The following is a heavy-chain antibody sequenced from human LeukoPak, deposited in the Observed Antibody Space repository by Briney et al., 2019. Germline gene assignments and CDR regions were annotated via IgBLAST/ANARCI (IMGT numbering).Heavy chain of an antibody. CDR1: GGSISSGSYY. Sequence: SETLSLTCTVSGGSISSGSYYWSWIRQPPGKGLEWIGYIYYSGSTNYNPSLKSRVTISVDTSKNQFSLKLSSVTAADTAVYYCARWVSGRAWELLHFDYWGQGTLVTVSS. CDR2: IYYSGST. J-gene: IGHJ4*02. V-gene: IGHV4-61*01. D-gene: IGHD1-26*01. CDR3: ARWVSGRAWELLHFDY.